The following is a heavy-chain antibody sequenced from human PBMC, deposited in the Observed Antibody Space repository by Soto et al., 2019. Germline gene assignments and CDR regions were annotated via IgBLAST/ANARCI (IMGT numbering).Heavy chain of an antibody. CDR2: IIPILGIA. J-gene: IGHJ4*02. V-gene: IGHV1-69*02. D-gene: IGHD2-2*01. CDR3: ARQYCSSTSCYDFDY. Sequence: ASVKVSCKASGGTFSSYTISWVRQAPGQGLEWMGRIIPILGIANYAQKFQGRVTITADKSTSTAYMELSSLRSEDTAVYYCARQYCSSTSCYDFDYWGQGTLVTVSS. CDR1: GGTFSSYT.